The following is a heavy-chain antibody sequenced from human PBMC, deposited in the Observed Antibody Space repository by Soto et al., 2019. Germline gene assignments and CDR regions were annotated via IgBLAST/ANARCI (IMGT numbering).Heavy chain of an antibody. D-gene: IGHD1-26*01. V-gene: IGHV4-59*01. CDR3: ARDRGTGALPFDF. CDR2: IYDSGNI. CDR1: GGSISNYY. J-gene: IGHJ4*02. Sequence: QVQLQESGPGLVKPSSTLSLTCTVSGGSISNYYWSWVRQPPGKGLEWMGNIYDSGNINYNPSLKSRVTISIDMSKNQFSLKLSSVTAADTAVYYCARDRGTGALPFDFWVQGTLVTVSS.